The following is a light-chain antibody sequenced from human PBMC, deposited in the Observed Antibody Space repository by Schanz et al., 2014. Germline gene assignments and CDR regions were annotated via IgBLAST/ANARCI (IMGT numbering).Light chain of an antibody. J-gene: IGLJ3*02. CDR2: DVT. V-gene: IGLV2-14*03. CDR1: SSDVGGYDY. CDR3: SSYSSGTTRWV. Sequence: QSALTQPASVSGSPGQSITISCTGTSSDVGGYDYVSWYQQYPGKAPKVIIYDVTNRPSGVSNRFSGSKSGDTASLTISGLQAEDEADYFCSSYSSGTTRWVFGGGTKLTVL.